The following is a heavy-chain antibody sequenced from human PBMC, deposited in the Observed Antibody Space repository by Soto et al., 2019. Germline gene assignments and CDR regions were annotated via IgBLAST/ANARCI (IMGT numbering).Heavy chain of an antibody. Sequence: QVQVVQSGAEVKKPGSSVRVACKASGVTSSSYAITWMRQAPGQGLEWMGGIIPILDTTDYAQKFQGRVTFTADASTSTVYMELSSLTSEDTAVYYCASGGTTVNRRFDFWGQGTLVTVSS. V-gene: IGHV1-69*01. J-gene: IGHJ4*02. D-gene: IGHD4-4*01. CDR2: IIPILDTT. CDR1: GVTSSSYA. CDR3: ASGGTTVNRRFDF.